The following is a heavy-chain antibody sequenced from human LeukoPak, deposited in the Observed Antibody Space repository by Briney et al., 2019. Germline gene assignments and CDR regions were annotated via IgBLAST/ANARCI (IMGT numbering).Heavy chain of an antibody. CDR1: GYTLTSYA. D-gene: IGHD6-19*01. CDR3: ARGLIAVAGTLYY. V-gene: IGHV1-3*01. Sequence: ASVTVSCKASGYTLTSYAMHWVRQAPGQRLEWMGGINAGNGNTKYLQKFQGRVTITRDTSASTAYMELSSLRSEDTAVYYCARGLIAVAGTLYYWGQGTLVTVSS. J-gene: IGHJ4*02. CDR2: INAGNGNT.